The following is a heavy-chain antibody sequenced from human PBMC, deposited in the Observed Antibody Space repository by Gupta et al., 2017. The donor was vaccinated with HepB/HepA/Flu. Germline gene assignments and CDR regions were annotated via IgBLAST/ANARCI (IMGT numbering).Heavy chain of an antibody. V-gene: IGHV3-48*02. CDR2: ISSDGTTT. J-gene: IGHJ4*02. Sequence: EVQLLESGGTLVQPGGSLRLSCGVCGLTFRRYSMNWVRQAPGKGLELVSYISSDGTTTYYADSVKGRFTISRDNARDSLSLQMNSLRDEDTAVYYCARVSGGATDGNSYFEYWGQGTLVTVSS. CDR1: GLTFRRYS. D-gene: IGHD4-23*01. CDR3: ARVSGGATDGNSYFEY.